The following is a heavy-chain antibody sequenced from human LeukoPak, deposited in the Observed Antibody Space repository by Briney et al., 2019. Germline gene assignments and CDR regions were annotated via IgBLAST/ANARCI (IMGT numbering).Heavy chain of an antibody. D-gene: IGHD6-13*01. CDR3: AKDPRRYSRTGGYFDY. Sequence: GGSLRLSCTVSGFTVSSNSMSWVRQAPGKGLEWVSFIYSDNTHYSDSVKGRFTISRDNSKNTLYLQMNSLRAEDTAVYYCAKDPRRYSRTGGYFDYWGQGTLITVSS. CDR2: IYSDNT. V-gene: IGHV3-66*03. J-gene: IGHJ4*02. CDR1: GFTVSSNS.